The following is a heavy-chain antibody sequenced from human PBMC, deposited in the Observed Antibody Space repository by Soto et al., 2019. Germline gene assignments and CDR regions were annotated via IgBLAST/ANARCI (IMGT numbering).Heavy chain of an antibody. CDR2: IGGTSDRT. CDR1: GITFSRYA. J-gene: IGHJ4*02. D-gene: IGHD5-12*01. CDR3: AKAVDIVATMELDF. Sequence: GGSLRLSCAASGITFSRYAMARVRQAPGKGLEWVSAIGGTSDRTFYADSVKGRFITSRDNSKNTLYLQMNSLSAEDTAVYYCAKAVDIVATMELDFWGRGTLVTVSS. V-gene: IGHV3-23*01.